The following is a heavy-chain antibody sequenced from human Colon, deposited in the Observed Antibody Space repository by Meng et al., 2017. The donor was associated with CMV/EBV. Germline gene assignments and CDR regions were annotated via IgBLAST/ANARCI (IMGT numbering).Heavy chain of an antibody. CDR3: ARDPDRDHSGSGRCLDF. D-gene: IGHD3-10*01. Sequence: GEALKISCAASGCTISSYSMHWVRPAPGKGLEWVSFITRNDLIYNADSVEGRFTISRDNGRNSLYLQMSSLRDEDTAVYYCARDPDRDHSGSGRCLDFWGQGTLVTVSS. CDR1: GCTISSYS. J-gene: IGHJ4*02. CDR2: ITRNDLI. V-gene: IGHV3-21*01.